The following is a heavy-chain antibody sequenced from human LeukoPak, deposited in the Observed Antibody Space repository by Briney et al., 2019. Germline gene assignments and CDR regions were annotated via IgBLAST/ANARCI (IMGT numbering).Heavy chain of an antibody. CDR2: INSDGSST. CDR1: GFTFSSYW. J-gene: IGHJ4*02. Sequence: GGSLRLSCAASGFTFSSYWMHWVRQAPGKGLVWVSRINSDGSSTSYADSVKGRFTISRDNAKNTLYLQMNSLRAEDTAVYYCASDHSDSSPQPFDYWGQGTLVTVSS. V-gene: IGHV3-74*01. D-gene: IGHD6-13*01. CDR3: ASDHSDSSPQPFDY.